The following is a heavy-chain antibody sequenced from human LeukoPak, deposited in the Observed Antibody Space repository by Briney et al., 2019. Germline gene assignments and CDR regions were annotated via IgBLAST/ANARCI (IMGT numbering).Heavy chain of an antibody. CDR1: GYTFTSYG. Sequence: GASVKFSCKASGYTFTSYGISWVRQAPGQGLEWMGWISAYNGNTNYAQKLQGRVTMTTDTSTSTAYMELRSLRSDDTAVYYCARGGYCSSTSCSNPWFDPWGQGTLVTVSS. CDR3: ARGGYCSSTSCSNPWFDP. J-gene: IGHJ5*02. D-gene: IGHD2-2*01. V-gene: IGHV1-18*01. CDR2: ISAYNGNT.